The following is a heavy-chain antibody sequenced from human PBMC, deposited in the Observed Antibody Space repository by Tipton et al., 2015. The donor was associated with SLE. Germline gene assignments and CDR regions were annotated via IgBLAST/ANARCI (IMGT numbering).Heavy chain of an antibody. D-gene: IGHD5-24*01. CDR2: IYTSGST. J-gene: IGHJ2*01. CDR1: GGSISSGSYY. CDR3: ARVRDGYNAWYFDL. V-gene: IGHV4-61*09. Sequence: TLSLTCTVSGGSISSGSYYWSWIRQPAGKGLEWIGHIYTSGSTNYNPSLKSRVTISVDTSKNQFSLKLSSVTAADTAVYYCARVRDGYNAWYFDLWGRGTLVTVSS.